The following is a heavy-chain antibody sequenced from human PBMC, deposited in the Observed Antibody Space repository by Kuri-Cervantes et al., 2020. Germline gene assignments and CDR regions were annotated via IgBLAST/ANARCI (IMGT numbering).Heavy chain of an antibody. CDR2: ISSSSSYT. D-gene: IGHD6-19*01. CDR1: GFTFSSYS. Sequence: GESLKISCAASGFTFSSYSINWVRQASGKGLEWVSSISSSSSYTYYADSVKGRFTISRDNAKNSLDLYMNSLRAEDTAVYHCARTRSGWYYDYWGQGTLVTVSS. CDR3: ARTRSGWYYDY. V-gene: IGHV3-21*01. J-gene: IGHJ4*02.